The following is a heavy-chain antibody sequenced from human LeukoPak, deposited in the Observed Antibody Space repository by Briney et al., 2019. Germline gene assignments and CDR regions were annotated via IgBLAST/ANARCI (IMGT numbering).Heavy chain of an antibody. CDR2: INPNSGGT. D-gene: IGHD2-15*01. J-gene: IGHJ4*02. CDR3: ARSRGCSGGSCFYYFDY. V-gene: IGHV1-2*04. CDR1: GYTFTGYY. Sequence: GASVKVSCKASGYTFTGYYMHWVRQAPGQGLEWMGWINPNSGGTNYAQKFQGWVTKTRDTSISTAYMELSRLRSDDTAVYYCARSRGCSGGSCFYYFDYWGQGTLVTVSS.